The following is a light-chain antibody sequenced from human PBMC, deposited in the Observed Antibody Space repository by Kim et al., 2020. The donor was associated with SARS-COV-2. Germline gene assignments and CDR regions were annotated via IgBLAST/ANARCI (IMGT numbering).Light chain of an antibody. Sequence: PGERATLSCRASQSVSSSYLAWYQQKPGQAPRLLIYGASSRATGIPDRFSGSGSGTDFTLTISRLEPEDFAVYYCQQYGSSPRTFGQGTKVEIK. CDR1: QSVSSSY. V-gene: IGKV3-20*01. CDR2: GAS. CDR3: QQYGSSPRT. J-gene: IGKJ1*01.